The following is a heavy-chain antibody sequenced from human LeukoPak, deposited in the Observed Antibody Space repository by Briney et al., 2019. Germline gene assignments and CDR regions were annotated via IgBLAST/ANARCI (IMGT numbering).Heavy chain of an antibody. CDR3: ARASWVSSADAVR. D-gene: IGHD3-16*01. CDR2: MKGTGEK. CDR1: GLSFSSFA. Sequence: PGGSLRLSCAASGLSFSSFAMSWVRQAPARGLEWLSSMKGTGEKFYADSVRGRFTLSRGDSRNTVYFQLNNLRVEDTAVYYCARASWVSSADAVRWGQGTVVTVSS. V-gene: IGHV3-23*01. J-gene: IGHJ4*02.